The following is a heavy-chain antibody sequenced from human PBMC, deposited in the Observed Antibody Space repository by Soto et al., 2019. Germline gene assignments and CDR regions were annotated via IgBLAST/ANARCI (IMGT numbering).Heavy chain of an antibody. CDR1: GYTFSNFA. CDR2: INPGNGNT. V-gene: IGHV1-3*01. D-gene: IGHD3-10*01. J-gene: IGHJ6*02. CDR3: ARXXXRGVKTIYYYYGMDV. Sequence: GASVKVSCKASGYTFSNFAMHWVRQAPGQRLEWMGWINPGNGNTKYSQTFQGRVTITRDTSASTAYMELSSLRSEDTAVYYCARXXXRGVKTIYYYYGMDVXGQGTTVTVSS.